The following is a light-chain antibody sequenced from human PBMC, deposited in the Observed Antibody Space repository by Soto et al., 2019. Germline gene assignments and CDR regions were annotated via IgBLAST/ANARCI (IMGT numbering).Light chain of an antibody. CDR2: EVT. Sequence: QSALTQPASVSGSPGQSITISCTGTSSDVGGYNYVAWYQQHPGKAPKLMISEVTDRPSGVSNRFSGYKSGNTASLTISGLQAEDEADYYCSSYTSSSTYVFGPGTKLTVL. CDR1: SSDVGGYNY. CDR3: SSYTSSSTYV. V-gene: IGLV2-14*01. J-gene: IGLJ1*01.